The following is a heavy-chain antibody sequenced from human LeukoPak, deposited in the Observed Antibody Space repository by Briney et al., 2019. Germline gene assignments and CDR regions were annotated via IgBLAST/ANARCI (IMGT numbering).Heavy chain of an antibody. V-gene: IGHV1-2*02. J-gene: IGHJ5*02. CDR1: GYTFTGYY. CDR3: ARGGGLWSPDLNWFDP. D-gene: IGHD3-3*01. Sequence: ASVKVSCKASGYTFTGYYMHWVRQAPGQGLEWMGWINPNSGGTNYAQKFQGRVTMTRDTSISTAYMELSRLRSDDTAVYYCARGGGLWSPDLNWFDPWGQGTLVTVSS. CDR2: INPNSGGT.